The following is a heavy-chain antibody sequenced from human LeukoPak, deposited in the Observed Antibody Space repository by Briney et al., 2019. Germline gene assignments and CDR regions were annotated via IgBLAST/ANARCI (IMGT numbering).Heavy chain of an antibody. J-gene: IGHJ3*02. CDR3: ARCVTMVRGVITCAFDI. CDR2: IDPSDSYT. CDR1: GSRFTSYW. Sequence: GESLKISCKGSGSRFTSYWISWVRQMPGKGLEWMGRIDPSDSYTNYSPSFQGHVTISADKSISTAYLQWSSLKASDTAMYYCARCVTMVRGVITCAFDIWGQGTMVTVSS. V-gene: IGHV5-10-1*01. D-gene: IGHD3-10*01.